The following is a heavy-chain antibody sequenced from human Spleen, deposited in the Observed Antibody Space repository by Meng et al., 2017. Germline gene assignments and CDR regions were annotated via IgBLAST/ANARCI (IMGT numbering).Heavy chain of an antibody. Sequence: KVSCKGSGYSFTNYWIGWVRQMPGKGLEWMGIIYPGDSDTRYRPSFQGQVTMSVDKSISTAYLQWNNLKASDTAMYYCARTTSYDGAGNYVQFYWGQGTPGTVSS. CDR1: GYSFTNYW. D-gene: IGHD3-16*01. CDR3: ARTTSYDGAGNYVQFY. J-gene: IGHJ4*02. CDR2: IYPGDSDT. V-gene: IGHV5-51*01.